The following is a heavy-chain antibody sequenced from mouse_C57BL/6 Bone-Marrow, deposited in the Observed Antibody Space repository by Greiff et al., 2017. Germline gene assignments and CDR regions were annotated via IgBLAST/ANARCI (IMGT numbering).Heavy chain of an antibody. Sequence: QVQLQQPGAELVRPGSSVKLSCKASGYTFTSYWMDWVKQRPGQGLEWIGNIYPSDSETHYNQKFKDKATLTVDKSSSTAYMQLSSLTSEDSAVYYCAKHYYSKRYYAMDYWGQGTSVTVSS. CDR2: IYPSDSET. CDR1: GYTFTSYW. D-gene: IGHD2-5*01. V-gene: IGHV1-61*01. J-gene: IGHJ4*01. CDR3: AKHYYSKRYYAMDY.